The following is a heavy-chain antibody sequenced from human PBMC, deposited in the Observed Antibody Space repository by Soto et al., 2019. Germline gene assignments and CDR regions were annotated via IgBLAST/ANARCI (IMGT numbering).Heavy chain of an antibody. CDR1: GGSVSSGSYY. CDR2: ICYSGST. J-gene: IGHJ5*02. CDR3: ARYYSSGRWFDP. Sequence: SETLSLTCTVSGGSVSSGSYYWSWIRQPPGKGLEWIGYICYSGSTNYNPSLKSRVTISVDTSKNQFSLKLSSVTAADTAVYYCARYYSSGRWFDPWGQGTLVTVSS. V-gene: IGHV4-61*01. D-gene: IGHD3-22*01.